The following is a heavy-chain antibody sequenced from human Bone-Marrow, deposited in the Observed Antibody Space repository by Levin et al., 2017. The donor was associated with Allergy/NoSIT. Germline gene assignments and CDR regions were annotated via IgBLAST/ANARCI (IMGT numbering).Heavy chain of an antibody. CDR1: GFTFSSYA. D-gene: IGHD3-22*01. J-gene: IGHJ4*02. Sequence: LSLTCAASGFTFSSYAMSWVRQAPGKGLEWVSAISGSGGSTYYADSVKGRFTISRDNSKNTLYLQMNSLRAEDTAVYYCAKSPYYYDSSGYIDYWGQGTLVTVSS. CDR2: ISGSGGST. CDR3: AKSPYYYDSSGYIDY. V-gene: IGHV3-23*01.